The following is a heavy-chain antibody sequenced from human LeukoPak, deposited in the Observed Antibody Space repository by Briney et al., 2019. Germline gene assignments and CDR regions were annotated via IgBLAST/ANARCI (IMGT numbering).Heavy chain of an antibody. D-gene: IGHD2-15*01. V-gene: IGHV1-46*01. CDR2: INPSGGST. Sequence: ASGRLSCKATGYIYTSYYMHWVRQAPAQWPEWMGIINPSGGSTSYAQKFHGRVTMTRDTSTSTDYMELSSLRSEDTAVYSGARVAALTDNWFDPWGQGTLVTVSS. CDR3: ARVAALTDNWFDP. J-gene: IGHJ5*02. CDR1: GYIYTSYY.